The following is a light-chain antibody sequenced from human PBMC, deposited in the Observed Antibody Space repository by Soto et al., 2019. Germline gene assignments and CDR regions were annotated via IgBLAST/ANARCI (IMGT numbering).Light chain of an antibody. Sequence: DIQMTQSPSSVSASVGDRGTITCRASQGISSWLAWYQQKPGKAPQLLIYAASSLQIGVPSMFSGYGSEKDFTLTLSSLQPEDFATDYCQQDHTVPPFTFGPGNKVEIQ. CDR1: QGISSW. CDR3: QQDHTVPPFT. V-gene: IGKV1D-12*01. CDR2: AAS. J-gene: IGKJ3*01.